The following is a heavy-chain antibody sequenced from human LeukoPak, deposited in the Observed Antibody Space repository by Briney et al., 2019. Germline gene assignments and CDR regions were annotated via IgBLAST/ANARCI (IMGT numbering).Heavy chain of an antibody. Sequence: GGSLRLSCAASGFTFSNCAMYWVRQTPGKGLQWVALISYDGSNKYSADSVKGRFTVSRDNPRNTLYLQMNSLRAEDTAVYYCASLRFDYWGQGTLVTVSS. CDR1: GFTFSNCA. V-gene: IGHV3-30*04. J-gene: IGHJ4*02. CDR3: ASLRFDY. CDR2: ISYDGSNK. D-gene: IGHD4-17*01.